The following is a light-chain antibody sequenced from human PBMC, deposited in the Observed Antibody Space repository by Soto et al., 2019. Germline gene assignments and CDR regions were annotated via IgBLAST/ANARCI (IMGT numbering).Light chain of an antibody. J-gene: IGKJ5*01. V-gene: IGKV3D-15*01. CDR1: QSVVRC. CDR3: QQYNSWSIT. CDR2: DAS. Sequence: EMTQSPATLSASLGDRATISCRASQSVVRCLAWYQQKPGQAPRLLIYDASSRATGTPARFSGSGSGTKFTLSISSLQSEDFAVYYCQQYNSWSITFGQGTRLEIK.